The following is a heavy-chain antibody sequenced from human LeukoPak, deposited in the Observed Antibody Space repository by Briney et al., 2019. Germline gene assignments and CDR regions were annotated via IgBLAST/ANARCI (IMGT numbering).Heavy chain of an antibody. CDR2: IYYSGST. CDR1: GGSISSYY. V-gene: IGHV4-59*01. CDR3: ARARQPYYYYGMDV. Sequence: PSETLSLTCTVSGGSISSYYWSWIRQPPGKGLEWIGYIYYSGSTNYNPSLKGRVTISVDTSKNQFSLKLSSVTAADTAVYYCARARQPYYYYGMDVWGQGTTVTVSS. D-gene: IGHD1-1*01. J-gene: IGHJ6*02.